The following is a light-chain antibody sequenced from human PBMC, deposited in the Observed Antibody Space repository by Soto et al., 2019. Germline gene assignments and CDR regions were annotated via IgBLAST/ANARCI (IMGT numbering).Light chain of an antibody. CDR1: SSDVGAYNY. CDR3: SSYSSSSSVV. V-gene: IGLV2-14*03. Sequence: QSVLTQPASVSGSPGQSITISCTGTSSDVGAYNYVSWYQQHPGKAPEVIIYDVSNRPSGVSNRFSGSKSGNTASLTISGLQAEDEAEYYCSSYSSSSSVVFGGGTKVTVL. CDR2: DVS. J-gene: IGLJ2*01.